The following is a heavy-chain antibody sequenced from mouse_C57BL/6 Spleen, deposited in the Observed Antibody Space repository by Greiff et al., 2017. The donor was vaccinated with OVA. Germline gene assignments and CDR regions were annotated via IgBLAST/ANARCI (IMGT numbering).Heavy chain of an antibody. Sequence: QVQLQQSGPELVKPGASVKLSCKASGYAFSSSWMNWVKQRPGKGLEWIGRIYPGDGDTNYNGKFKGKATLTADKSSSTAYMQLSSLTSEDSAVYFYARDDYDGFDYWGQGTTLTVSS. CDR1: GYAFSSSW. CDR2: IYPGDGDT. J-gene: IGHJ2*01. V-gene: IGHV1-82*01. D-gene: IGHD2-4*01. CDR3: ARDDYDGFDY.